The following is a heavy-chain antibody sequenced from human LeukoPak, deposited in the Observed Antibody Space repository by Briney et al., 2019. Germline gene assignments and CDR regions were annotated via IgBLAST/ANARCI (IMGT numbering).Heavy chain of an antibody. CDR2: VYFSGST. J-gene: IGHJ5*02. Sequence: SETLSLTCAVYGGSFSGYYWSWIRQPPGKGLEWLGYVYFSGSTYYNPSLKSRVTISVDTSKNQFSLKLNSVTAADTAVYYCARGGYYGSGNDFRFDPWGQGTLVTVSS. V-gene: IGHV4-59*01. CDR1: GGSFSGYY. D-gene: IGHD3-10*01. CDR3: ARGGYYGSGNDFRFDP.